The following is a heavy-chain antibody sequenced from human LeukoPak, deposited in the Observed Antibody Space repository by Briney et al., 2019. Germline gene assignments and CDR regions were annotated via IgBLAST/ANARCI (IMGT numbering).Heavy chain of an antibody. Sequence: SETLSLTCTVSGGSINNYYWSWIRQPAGKGLEWIGRIYTRGSTNYNPSLKSRVTISVDTSKNQFSLKLSSVTAADTAVYYCARHVVGATSGFDPWGQGTLVTVSS. V-gene: IGHV4-4*07. CDR1: GGSINNYY. CDR3: ARHVVGATSGFDP. J-gene: IGHJ5*02. D-gene: IGHD1-26*01. CDR2: IYTRGST.